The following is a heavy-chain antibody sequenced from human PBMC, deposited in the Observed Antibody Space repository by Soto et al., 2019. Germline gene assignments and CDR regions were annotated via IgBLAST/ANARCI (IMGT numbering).Heavy chain of an antibody. J-gene: IGHJ6*02. D-gene: IGHD3-3*01. CDR2: IWYDGTKK. Sequence: PGGSLRLSCEASGFSFRSYGMHWVRQAPGKGLEWMALIWYDGTKKYYVESVKGRFTISRDNSKNILHLQMNSLRAEDTGVYYGARDIYDFWSGPLPLYYYGMDVWGQGTTVTVSS. CDR1: GFSFRSYG. CDR3: ARDIYDFWSGPLPLYYYGMDV. V-gene: IGHV3-33*01.